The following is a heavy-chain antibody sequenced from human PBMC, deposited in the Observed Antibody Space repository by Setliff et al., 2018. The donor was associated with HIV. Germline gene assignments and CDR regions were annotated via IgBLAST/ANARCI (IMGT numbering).Heavy chain of an antibody. J-gene: IGHJ6*03. CDR3: ARDRVETLWFGDLNYMDV. D-gene: IGHD3-10*01. CDR1: GFTFSSNA. V-gene: IGHV3-23*03. CDR2: IYADGAFT. Sequence: GSLRLSCASSGFTFSSNAMSWVRQAPGKGLEWVSLIYADGAFTYYADSVEGRFTISRDNSRNRLYLQMNSLRAEDTAVYYCARDRVETLWFGDLNYMDVWGKGTTVTVSS.